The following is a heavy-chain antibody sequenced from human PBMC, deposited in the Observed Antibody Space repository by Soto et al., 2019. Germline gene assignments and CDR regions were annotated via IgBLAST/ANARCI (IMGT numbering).Heavy chain of an antibody. J-gene: IGHJ4*02. CDR2: IGSRGDVS. CDR3: AKCAGNTLCRHFDY. D-gene: IGHD2-2*02. CDR1: GLTFGTYS. V-gene: IGHV3-23*01. Sequence: PGGSLRLSCAASGLTFGTYSMNWVRQAPGKGLEWVSVIGSRGDVSHYAGSVQGRFTISRDNSKSTLYLQMSGLRAEDTAVYYCAKCAGNTLCRHFDYWGQGTLVTVSS.